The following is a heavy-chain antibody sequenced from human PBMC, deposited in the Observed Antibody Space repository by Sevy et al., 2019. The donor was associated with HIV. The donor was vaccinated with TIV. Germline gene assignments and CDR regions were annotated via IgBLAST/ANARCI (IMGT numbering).Heavy chain of an antibody. J-gene: IGHJ4*02. Sequence: GESLKISCAASGFTFSTYWMSWVRQAPGKGLEWVANIKQDGSEKYYVDSVKGRFTISRDNAKNSLYLQMNSLRAEDTAVYYCARERNYYDGSGYYYPYYFDYWGQGTLVTVSS. V-gene: IGHV3-7*01. CDR1: GFTFSTYW. CDR3: ARERNYYDGSGYYYPYYFDY. D-gene: IGHD3-22*01. CDR2: IKQDGSEK.